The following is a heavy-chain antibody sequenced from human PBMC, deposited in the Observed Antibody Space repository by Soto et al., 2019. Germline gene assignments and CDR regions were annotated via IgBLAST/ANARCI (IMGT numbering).Heavy chain of an antibody. V-gene: IGHV3-23*01. D-gene: IGHD2-2*01. CDR1: GCTFSSYA. J-gene: IGHJ4*02. Sequence: PGGSLRLSCAASGCTFSSYAMSWVRQAPGKGLEWVSAISGSGGSTYYADSVKGRFTISRDNSKNTLYLQMNSLRAEDTAVYYCAFAFNVSSVVPAAVDYWGQGTLVTVSS. CDR2: ISGSGGST. CDR3: AFAFNVSSVVPAAVDY.